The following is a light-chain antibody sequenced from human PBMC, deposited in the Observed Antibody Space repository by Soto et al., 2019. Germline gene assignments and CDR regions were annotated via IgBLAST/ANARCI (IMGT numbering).Light chain of an antibody. V-gene: IGKV3D-15*01. CDR3: QQYNNWPPIT. CDR2: DAS. Sequence: EIVLTQSPATLSVSPGERATLSCRASQNIRSNLAWYQQKPGQPPTLLVSDASTRARNIPARFNGSGSGTEFTLTISSLQSEDFAVYFCQQYNNWPPITFGQGTRLEIK. CDR1: QNIRSN. J-gene: IGKJ5*01.